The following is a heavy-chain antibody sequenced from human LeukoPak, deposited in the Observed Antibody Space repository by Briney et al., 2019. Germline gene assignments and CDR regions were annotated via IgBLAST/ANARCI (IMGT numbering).Heavy chain of an antibody. V-gene: IGHV3-74*01. CDR1: GFTFSISW. D-gene: IGHD6-6*01. Sequence: PGGSLRLSCAASGFTFSISWMNWVRQAPGKGLVWVSRINVDGSTTVYADSVKGRFTTSRDNAKNALYLQMNSLSAEDTAVYYWRHGNSSGVYWGQGTLFTVSS. CDR2: INVDGSTT. CDR3: RHGNSSGVY. J-gene: IGHJ4*02.